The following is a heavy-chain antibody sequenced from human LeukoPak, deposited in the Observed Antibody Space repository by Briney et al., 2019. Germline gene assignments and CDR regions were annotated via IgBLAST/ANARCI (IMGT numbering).Heavy chain of an antibody. Sequence: SETLSPTCAVSGGSSRSGDYFWSWIRQPPGKSLEWIGHIHYSGNTYYNPSLKSRVSISVDTSKNQFSLKLSSVTAADTAVYYCARENNDYGGKKAFDYWGQGTLVTVSS. CDR2: IHYSGNT. V-gene: IGHV4-30-4*01. D-gene: IGHD4-23*01. J-gene: IGHJ4*02. CDR3: ARENNDYGGKKAFDY. CDR1: GGSSRSGDYF.